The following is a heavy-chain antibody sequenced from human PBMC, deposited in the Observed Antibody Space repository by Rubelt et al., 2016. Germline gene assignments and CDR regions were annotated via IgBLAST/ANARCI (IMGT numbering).Heavy chain of an antibody. CDR1: GFTISTSV. J-gene: IGHJ6*02. CDR2: IVVDSGNP. D-gene: IGHD2-15*01. Sequence: QMQLVQSGPEVKKPGTSVKVSCKASGFTISTSVVQWVRQARGQGLEWIGWIVVDSGNPKYAQKFQERATITLAMSTITVYRELRRCGPEDTAVYYCAAESWRHCSGASCYIEGLHYYYGMDVWGPGTTVTVSS. CDR3: AAESWRHCSGASCYIEGLHYYYGMDV. V-gene: IGHV1-58*01.